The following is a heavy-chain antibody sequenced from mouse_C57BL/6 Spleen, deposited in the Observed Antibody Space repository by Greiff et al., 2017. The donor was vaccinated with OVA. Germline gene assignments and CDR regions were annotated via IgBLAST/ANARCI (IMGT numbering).Heavy chain of an antibody. Sequence: VQGVESGAELARPGASVKLSCKASGYTFTSYGISWVKQRTGQGLEWIGEIYPRSGNTYYNEKFKGKGTLTADKSSSTAYMELRSLTSEDSAVYFCAREALYYFDYWGQGTTLTVSS. CDR3: AREALYYFDY. V-gene: IGHV1-81*01. CDR2: IYPRSGNT. J-gene: IGHJ2*01. CDR1: GYTFTSYG.